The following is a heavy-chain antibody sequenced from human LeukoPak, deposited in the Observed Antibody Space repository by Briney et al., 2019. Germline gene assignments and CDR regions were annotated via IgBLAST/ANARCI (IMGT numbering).Heavy chain of an antibody. J-gene: IGHJ4*02. CDR1: GYSISSHYF. Sequence: SETLSLTCAVSGYSISSHYFWGWIRQPPGKGLEWIGSIDHSGTTYYNPSLKSRVTISVDTSKNQLSLKLSSVTASDTAVYYCARVKVGTTSGFVSWGQGTLVTVSS. CDR2: IDHSGTT. CDR3: ARVKVGTTSGFVS. V-gene: IGHV4-38-2*01. D-gene: IGHD1-26*01.